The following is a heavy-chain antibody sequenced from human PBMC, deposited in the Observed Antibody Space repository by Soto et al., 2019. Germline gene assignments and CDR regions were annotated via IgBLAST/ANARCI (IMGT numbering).Heavy chain of an antibody. CDR3: ARCEMTTVTSFDY. CDR1: GFTFSSYA. V-gene: IGHV3-30-3*01. Sequence: GGSLRLSCAASGFTFSSYAMHWVRQAPGKGLEWVAVISYDGSNKYYADSVKGRFTISRDNSKNTLYLQMNSLRAEDTAVYYCARCEMTTVTSFDYWGQGTLVTVSS. J-gene: IGHJ4*02. CDR2: ISYDGSNK. D-gene: IGHD4-17*01.